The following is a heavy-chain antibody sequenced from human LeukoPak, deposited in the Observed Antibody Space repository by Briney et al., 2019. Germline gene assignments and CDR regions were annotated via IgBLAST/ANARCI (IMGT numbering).Heavy chain of an antibody. J-gene: IGHJ4*02. CDR1: GFTFSSYW. D-gene: IGHD4-17*01. Sequence: GGSLRLSCAASGFTFSSYWMSWVRQAPGKGLEWVANIKQDGNEKYYVDSVKGRFTISRVNSKNTLYLQMNSLRAEDTAVYYCAKDSYYGDYELFDYWGQGTLVTVSS. V-gene: IGHV3-7*01. CDR2: IKQDGNEK. CDR3: AKDSYYGDYELFDY.